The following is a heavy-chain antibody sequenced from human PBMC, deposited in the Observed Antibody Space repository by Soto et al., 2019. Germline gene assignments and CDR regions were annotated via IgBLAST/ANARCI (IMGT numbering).Heavy chain of an antibody. D-gene: IGHD5-18*01. Sequence: GKSLKISCKGSGYSFTSYWISWVRQMPGKGLEWMGRIDPSDSYTNYSPSFQGHVTISADKSISTAYLQWSSLKASDTAMYYCASGYSYGYGGHYYYYYGMDVWGQGTTVTVSS. CDR1: GYSFTSYW. J-gene: IGHJ6*02. CDR2: IDPSDSYT. CDR3: ASGYSYGYGGHYYYYYGMDV. V-gene: IGHV5-10-1*01.